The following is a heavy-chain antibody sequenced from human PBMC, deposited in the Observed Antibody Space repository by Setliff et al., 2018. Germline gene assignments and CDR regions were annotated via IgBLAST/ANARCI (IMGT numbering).Heavy chain of an antibody. D-gene: IGHD4-17*01. J-gene: IGHJ3*02. Sequence: PGGSLRLSCVVSGFSFSRHWMSWVRQAPGKGLEWVADIKQDGSTKYYLDSVKGRVTMTTDTSTSTAYMELRSLRSDDTAVYYCALYDYGDYGMGIDAFDIWGQGTMVTVSS. CDR3: ALYDYGDYGMGIDAFDI. V-gene: IGHV3-7*03. CDR2: IKQDGSTK. CDR1: GFSFSRHW.